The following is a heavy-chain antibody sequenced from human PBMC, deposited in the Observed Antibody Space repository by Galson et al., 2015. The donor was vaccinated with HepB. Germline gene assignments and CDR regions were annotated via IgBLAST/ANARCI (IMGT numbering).Heavy chain of an antibody. CDR1: GYTLTELS. Sequence: SVKVSCKVSGYTLTELSMHWVRQAPGKGLEWMGGFDPEDGETIYAQKFQGRVTMTEDTSTDTAYMELSSLRSEDTAVYYCATDWVTVTHDAFDIWGQGTMVTVSS. CDR2: FDPEDGET. V-gene: IGHV1-24*01. D-gene: IGHD4-17*01. CDR3: ATDWVTVTHDAFDI. J-gene: IGHJ3*02.